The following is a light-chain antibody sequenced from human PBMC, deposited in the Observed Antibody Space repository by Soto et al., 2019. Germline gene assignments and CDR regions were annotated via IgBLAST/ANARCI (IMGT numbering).Light chain of an antibody. V-gene: IGLV1-47*01. CDR1: SSNIGSNY. CDR3: AAWDDSLSVHVV. Sequence: QSVLTQPPSASGTPGQRVTISCSGSSSNIGSNYVSWYLQLPGTAPKLLIYRNNQRPSGVPDRFSGSKSDSSASLAISGLRSEDEADYYCAAWDDSLSVHVVFGGGTKLTVL. J-gene: IGLJ2*01. CDR2: RNN.